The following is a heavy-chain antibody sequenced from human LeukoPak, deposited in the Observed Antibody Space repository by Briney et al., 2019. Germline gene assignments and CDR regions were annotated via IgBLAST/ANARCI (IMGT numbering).Heavy chain of an antibody. J-gene: IGHJ4*02. V-gene: IGHV3-33*01. Sequence: PGGSLRLSCTASGFTFSDYGMHWVRQPPGKGLEWVAIIWYDGSNKKYEDSVKGRFTISRDNAKNSLYLQMNSLRAEDTAVYYCARDLYGGNSPVDYWGQGTLVTVSS. CDR2: IWYDGSNK. CDR1: GFTFSDYG. CDR3: ARDLYGGNSPVDY. D-gene: IGHD4-23*01.